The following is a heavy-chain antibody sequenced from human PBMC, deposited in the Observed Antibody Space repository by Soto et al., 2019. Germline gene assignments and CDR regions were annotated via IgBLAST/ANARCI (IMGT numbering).Heavy chain of an antibody. Sequence: QVQLVQSGAEVKKPGSSVKVSCKASGGTFSSYAISWVRQAPGQGLEWMGGIIPIFGTANSAQKFQGRVTITADKSTSTAYMELSSLRSEDTAVYYCAREPYYNSSGYYWYYFDYWGQGTLVTVSS. J-gene: IGHJ4*02. CDR3: AREPYYNSSGYYWYYFDY. V-gene: IGHV1-69*06. D-gene: IGHD3-22*01. CDR1: GGTFSSYA. CDR2: IIPIFGTA.